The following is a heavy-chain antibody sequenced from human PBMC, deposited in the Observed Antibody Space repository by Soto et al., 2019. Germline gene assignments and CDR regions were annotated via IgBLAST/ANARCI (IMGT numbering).Heavy chain of an antibody. J-gene: IGHJ6*02. Sequence: GGSLRLSCAASGFTFSSYAMSWVRQAPGKGLEWVSAISGSGGSTYYADSVKGRFTISRDNSKNTLYLQMNSLRAEDTAVYYCAKDPDSSSWYVYYGMDVWGQGTTVTVSS. CDR2: ISGSGGST. CDR3: AKDPDSSSWYVYYGMDV. V-gene: IGHV3-23*01. D-gene: IGHD6-13*01. CDR1: GFTFSSYA.